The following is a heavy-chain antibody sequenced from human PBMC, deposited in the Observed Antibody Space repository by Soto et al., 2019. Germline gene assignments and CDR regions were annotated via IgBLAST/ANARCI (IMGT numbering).Heavy chain of an antibody. D-gene: IGHD1-1*01. V-gene: IGHV3-23*01. J-gene: IGHJ1*01. CDR1: GFTFRGDA. CDR3: ARSEMTYNWND. CDR2: ISGSGEMT. Sequence: GGSLRLSCAASGFTFRGDAMSWVRQAPGKGLEWVSSISGSGEMTHYAESVKGRFTISRDNSKNTLYLQMESLRAEDTALYYCARSEMTYNWNDWGQGPWSPSPQ.